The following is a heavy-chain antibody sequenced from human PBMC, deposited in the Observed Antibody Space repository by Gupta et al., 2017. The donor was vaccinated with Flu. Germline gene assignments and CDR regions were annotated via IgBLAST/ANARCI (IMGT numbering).Heavy chain of an antibody. D-gene: IGHD2-2*03. CDR2: MNPNSGNS. J-gene: IGHJ3*01. Sequence: YSCTSRDINGVRKAPGQGPEWVGWMNPNSGNSGYAQRFQGRGTMASDISTSTAYMELSSLRSEDTAVYYCALGIVDMADDFWGQGTRVTVSS. V-gene: IGHV1-8*01. CDR3: ALGIVDMADDF. CDR1: YSCTSRD.